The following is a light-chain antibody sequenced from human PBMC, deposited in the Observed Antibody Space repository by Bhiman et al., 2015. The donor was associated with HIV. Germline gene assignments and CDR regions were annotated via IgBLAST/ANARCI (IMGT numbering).Light chain of an antibody. Sequence: QSALTQPRSVSGSPGQSLTISCTGASTDVGGYNYVSWYQQHPGKAPKLMIYDVTKRPSGVPDRFSGSKSARTASLTISGLQTEDEADYYCSSYTSSSTFVFGTGTKVTVL. CDR1: STDVGGYNY. J-gene: IGLJ1*01. CDR3: SSYTSSSTFV. CDR2: DVT. V-gene: IGLV2-11*01.